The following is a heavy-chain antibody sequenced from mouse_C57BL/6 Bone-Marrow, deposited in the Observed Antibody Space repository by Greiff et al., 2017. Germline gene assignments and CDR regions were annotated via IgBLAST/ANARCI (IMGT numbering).Heavy chain of an antibody. CDR1: GFTFSDYG. CDR3: ARRAPYARDY. Sequence: EVKLVESGGGLVQPGGSLKLSCAASGFTFSDYGMAWVRQAPRKGPEWVAFISNLAYSIYYADTVTGRFPISRENAKNTLYLEMSSLRSEDTAMYYCARRAPYARDYWGQGTSVTVSS. J-gene: IGHJ4*01. CDR2: ISNLAYSI. V-gene: IGHV5-15*04.